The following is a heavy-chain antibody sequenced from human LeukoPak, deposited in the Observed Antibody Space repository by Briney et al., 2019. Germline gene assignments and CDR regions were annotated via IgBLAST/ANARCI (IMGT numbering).Heavy chain of an antibody. Sequence: GASVEVSCKASGFTFSGHAIHWVRQAPGQRLEWMGYINAGNDNTGYSQRFQDRVTITRDTSASTAYMELNSLRSEDTAVYYCARATGPGSYLIDYWGQGTLVTVSS. D-gene: IGHD3-10*01. J-gene: IGHJ4*02. V-gene: IGHV1-3*01. CDR2: INAGNDNT. CDR3: ARATGPGSYLIDY. CDR1: GFTFSGHA.